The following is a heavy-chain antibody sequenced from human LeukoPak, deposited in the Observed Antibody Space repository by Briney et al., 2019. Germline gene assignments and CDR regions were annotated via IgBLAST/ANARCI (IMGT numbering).Heavy chain of an antibody. CDR2: IFPIFGTA. V-gene: IGHV1-69*06. J-gene: IGHJ3*02. CDR1: GGTFSSYA. Sequence: SVKVSCKASGGTFSSYAISWVRQAPGQGLEWMGGIFPIFGTANYAQKFQGRVTITADKSTSTAYMELSSLRTEDTAVYYCARDLGVINAFDIWGQGTMVTVSS. CDR3: ARDLGVINAFDI. D-gene: IGHD3-22*01.